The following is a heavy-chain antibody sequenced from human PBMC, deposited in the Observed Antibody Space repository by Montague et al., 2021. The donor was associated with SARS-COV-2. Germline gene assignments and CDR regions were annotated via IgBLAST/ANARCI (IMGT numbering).Heavy chain of an antibody. D-gene: IGHD2-8*02. V-gene: IGHV6-1*01. CDR2: TKYTSTRYE. J-gene: IGHJ3*01. CDR3: ARDLYWAFDA. CDR1: GDSVFSHIAA. Sequence: CAISGDSVFSHIAAWNWIRQSPSRRLEWLGRTKYTSTRYETYAVSVQSRITITADTSKSQFSLHLNSVTPEDTAVYYCARDLYWAFDAWGLGTTVTVSA.